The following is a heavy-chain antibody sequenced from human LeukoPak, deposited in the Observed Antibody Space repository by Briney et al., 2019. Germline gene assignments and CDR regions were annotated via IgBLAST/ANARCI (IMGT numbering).Heavy chain of an antibody. CDR1: GFTFSSYA. Sequence: PGGSLRLSCAASGFTFSSYAMHWVRQAPGKGMEWVAVIIYDGHSKYYADFVTGRFTISRDNYKNTLYLQMNSLRTADTAVYYCARDLSWNVDSWKYYYYYGMDVWGQGTTVTV. CDR3: ARDLSWNVDSWKYYYYYGMDV. J-gene: IGHJ6*02. V-gene: IGHV3-30-3*01. D-gene: IGHD1-1*01. CDR2: IIYDGHSK.